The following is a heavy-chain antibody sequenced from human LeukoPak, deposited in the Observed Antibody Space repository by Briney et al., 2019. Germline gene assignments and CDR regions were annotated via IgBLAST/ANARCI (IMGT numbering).Heavy chain of an antibody. Sequence: SETLSLTCAVYGGSFSGYYWSWIRQPPGKGLEWIGEINHSGSTNYNPSLKSRVTISVDTSKNQFSLKLSSVTAADTAVYYCARGRIVVVPAASLPYFDYWGQGTQVTVSS. CDR2: INHSGST. D-gene: IGHD2-2*01. CDR3: ARGRIVVVPAASLPYFDY. J-gene: IGHJ4*02. CDR1: GGSFSGYY. V-gene: IGHV4-34*01.